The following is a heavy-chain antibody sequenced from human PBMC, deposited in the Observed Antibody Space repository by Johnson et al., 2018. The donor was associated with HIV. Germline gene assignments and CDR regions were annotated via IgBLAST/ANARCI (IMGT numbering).Heavy chain of an antibody. CDR1: GFTVSSNY. CDR3: ARDHRAYCGGDCYSDAFDI. V-gene: IGHV3-66*01. Sequence: LVESGGGLVQPGGSLRLSCAASGFTVSSNYMSWVRQAPGKGLEWVSVIYSGGSTYYADSVKGRFTISRDNSKNTLYLQMNSLRADDTAVYYCARDHRAYCGGDCYSDAFDIWGQGTMVTVSS. CDR2: IYSGGST. J-gene: IGHJ3*02. D-gene: IGHD2-21*02.